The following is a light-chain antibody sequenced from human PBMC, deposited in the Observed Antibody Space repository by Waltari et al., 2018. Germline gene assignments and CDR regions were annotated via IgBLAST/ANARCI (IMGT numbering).Light chain of an antibody. V-gene: IGKV1-39*01. CDR2: AAS. Sequence: DIQMTQSPSSLSASVGDRVPITCRASQSISSYFNWYQQKPGKAPKLLIYAASSLQSGVPSRFSGSGSGTDFTLTISSLQPEDFATYYCQQSYSTPRTFGQGTKLDIK. J-gene: IGKJ2*01. CDR1: QSISSY. CDR3: QQSYSTPRT.